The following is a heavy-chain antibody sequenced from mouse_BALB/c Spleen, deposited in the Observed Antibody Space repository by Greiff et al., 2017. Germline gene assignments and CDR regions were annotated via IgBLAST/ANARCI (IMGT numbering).Heavy chain of an antibody. CDR3: ARGGSFAY. Sequence: EVKLEESGGGLVQPGGSLRLSCATSGFTFTDYYMSWVRQPPGKALEWLGFIRNKANGYTTEYSASVKGRFTISRDNSQSILYLQMNTLRAEDSATYYCARGGSFAYWGQGTLVTVSA. CDR1: GFTFTDYY. J-gene: IGHJ3*01. CDR2: IRNKANGYTT. V-gene: IGHV7-3*02.